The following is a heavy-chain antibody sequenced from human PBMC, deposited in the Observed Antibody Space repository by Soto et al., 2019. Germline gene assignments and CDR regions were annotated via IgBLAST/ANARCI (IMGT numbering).Heavy chain of an antibody. V-gene: IGHV3-48*02. D-gene: IGHD1-1*01. CDR3: ARDFNPGTTGTANDYYYYGMDV. J-gene: IGHJ6*02. CDR1: GFTFSSYS. CDR2: ISSSSSTI. Sequence: GGSLRLSCAASGFTFSSYSMNWVRQAPGKGLEWVSYISSSSSTIYYADSVKGRFTISRDNAKNSLYLQMNSLRDEDTAVYYCARDFNPGTTGTANDYYYYGMDVWGQGTTVTVSS.